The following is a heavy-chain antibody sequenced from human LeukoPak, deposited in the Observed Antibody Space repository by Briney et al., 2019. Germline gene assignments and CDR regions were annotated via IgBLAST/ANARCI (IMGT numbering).Heavy chain of an antibody. CDR3: AKVTEYCSSTSCHFDY. J-gene: IGHJ4*02. D-gene: IGHD2-2*01. V-gene: IGHV3-30*02. CDR1: GFTFSSYG. Sequence: GGSLRLSCAASGFTFSSYGMHWVRQGPGKGLEWVAFIRYDGSNKYYADSVKGRFTISRDNSKNTLYLQMNSLRAEDTAVYYCAKVTEYCSSTSCHFDYWGQGTLVTVSS. CDR2: IRYDGSNK.